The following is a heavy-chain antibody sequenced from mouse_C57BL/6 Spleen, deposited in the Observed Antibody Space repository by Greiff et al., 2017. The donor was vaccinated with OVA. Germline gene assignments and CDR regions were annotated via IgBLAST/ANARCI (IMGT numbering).Heavy chain of an antibody. Sequence: EVKLQESGPELVKPCASVKISCKASGYSFTAYNMNWVKQSHGKSLEWIGVLNPNYGTTSYNQKFKGKATLTVDQSSSTAYMQLTSLTSEDSGVYYCARDGDGYPCAYWGQGTLVTVSA. V-gene: IGHV1-39*01. J-gene: IGHJ3*01. CDR1: GYSFTAYN. D-gene: IGHD2-3*01. CDR2: LNPNYGTT. CDR3: ARDGDGYPCAY.